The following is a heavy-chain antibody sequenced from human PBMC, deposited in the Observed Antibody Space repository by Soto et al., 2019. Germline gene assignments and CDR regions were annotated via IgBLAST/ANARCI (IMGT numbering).Heavy chain of an antibody. CDR2: INPNGGST. D-gene: IGHD3-3*01. CDR3: ARSSGGNFGIIIEGSNWFDP. CDR1: GYSLTSYY. V-gene: IGHV1-46*01. J-gene: IGHJ5*02. Sequence: ASVKVSCKAPGYSLTSYYLNWVRHAPGQGLEWMGVINPNGGSTKYAQKFQGRITMTRDTSRSTVYMELSSLRSEDTAVYYCARSSGGNFGIIIEGSNWFDPWGQGTLVTVSS.